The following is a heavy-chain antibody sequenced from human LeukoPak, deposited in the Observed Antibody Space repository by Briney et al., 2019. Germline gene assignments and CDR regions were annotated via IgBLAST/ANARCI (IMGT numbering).Heavy chain of an antibody. CDR2: IYTTGAT. Sequence: SETLSLTCTVSSGSINSYYWGWVRHPPGKGLEWIGRIYTTGATQYNPSLKSRLTMSIDTSTSQFSLNLRSVTAADTAVYYCGRQGYTASHYFLDFWSQGTLVAVS. D-gene: IGHD2-2*02. J-gene: IGHJ4*02. CDR3: GRQGYTASHYFLDF. V-gene: IGHV4-4*07. CDR1: SGSINSYY.